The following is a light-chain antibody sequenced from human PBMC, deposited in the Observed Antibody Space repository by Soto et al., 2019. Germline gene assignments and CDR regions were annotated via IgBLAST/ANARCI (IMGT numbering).Light chain of an antibody. Sequence: QSALTQPASVSGSPGQSITISCTGTSSDVGGYDRVSWYQQHPGKAPKVILFEVTYRPSGISYRFSGSKSGNTASLTISGLQSDDEADYYCSSYTTDSNYVVFGGGTKLTVL. J-gene: IGLJ2*01. V-gene: IGLV2-14*01. CDR3: SSYTTDSNYVV. CDR2: EVT. CDR1: SSDVGGYDR.